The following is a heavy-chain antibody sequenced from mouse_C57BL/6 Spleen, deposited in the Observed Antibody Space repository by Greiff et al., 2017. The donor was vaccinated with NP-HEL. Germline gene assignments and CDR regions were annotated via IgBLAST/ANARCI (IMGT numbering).Heavy chain of an antibody. CDR3: ARERITTVVATDYAMDY. D-gene: IGHD1-1*01. Sequence: VQLQQSGAELVKPGASVKMSCKASGYTFTSYWITWVKQRPGQGLEWIGDIYPGSGSTNYNEKFKSKATLTVDTSSSTAYMQLSSLTSEDSAVYYCARERITTVVATDYAMDYWGQGTSVTVSS. J-gene: IGHJ4*01. V-gene: IGHV1-55*01. CDR1: GYTFTSYW. CDR2: IYPGSGST.